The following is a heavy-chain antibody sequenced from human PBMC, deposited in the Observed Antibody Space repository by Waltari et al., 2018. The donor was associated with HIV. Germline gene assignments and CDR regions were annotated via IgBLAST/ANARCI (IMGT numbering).Heavy chain of an antibody. Sequence: QLHLQQSGPGLVNPSETLSLSCTVSGCSISRRNYYWGWIRQPPGMGLEWIGSIYCSGSNDSNPALKSRVTVSVDTSRNQFSLKLYSVTAADTAVYYCTSGGVGSTEDFYYGMDVWGQGTTVTVSS. CDR3: TSGGVGSTEDFYYGMDV. D-gene: IGHD3-16*01. CDR1: GCSISRRNYY. V-gene: IGHV4-39*01. CDR2: IYCSGSN. J-gene: IGHJ6*02.